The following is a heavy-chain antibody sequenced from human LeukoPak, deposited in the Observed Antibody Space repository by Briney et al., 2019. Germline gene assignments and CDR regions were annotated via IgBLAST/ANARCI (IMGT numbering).Heavy chain of an antibody. CDR3: ARDWFHAIDY. CDR2: ISYDGGNK. J-gene: IGHJ4*02. D-gene: IGHD2/OR15-2a*01. Sequence: PGGSLRLSCAASGFTFSNYAMHWVRQTPGKGLEWVAVISYDGGNKYYADSVKGRFTISRDNAKNTLYLQMNSLRAEDTAVYYCARDWFHAIDYWGQGTLVTVSS. V-gene: IGHV3-30*04. CDR1: GFTFSNYA.